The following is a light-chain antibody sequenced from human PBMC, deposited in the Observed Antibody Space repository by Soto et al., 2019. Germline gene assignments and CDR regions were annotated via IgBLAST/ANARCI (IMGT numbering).Light chain of an antibody. CDR2: GAS. V-gene: IGKV3-20*01. Sequence: EIVLTQSPGTLSLSPGERATLSCRASQSVSSSYLAWYQQKPGQAPRLLIYGASSRATGIPERVSGSGSGTDFTLTISRLEPEDFVVYYCQQYGSSPRTFGQGTKLEIK. CDR3: QQYGSSPRT. CDR1: QSVSSSY. J-gene: IGKJ2*01.